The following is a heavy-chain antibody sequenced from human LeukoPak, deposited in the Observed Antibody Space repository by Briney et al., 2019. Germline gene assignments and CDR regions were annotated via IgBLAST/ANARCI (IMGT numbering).Heavy chain of an antibody. D-gene: IGHD6-19*01. J-gene: IGHJ4*02. CDR3: ASFRITVAGRTGLDY. CDR2: IKQDGSEK. V-gene: IGHV3-7*01. Sequence: GGSLRLSCAASGFTFSNYWMSWVRQAPGKGLEWVANIKQDGSEKYYVDSVKGRFTISRDNAKNSLYLQMNSLRAEDTAVYYRASFRITVAGRTGLDYWGQGTLVTVSS. CDR1: GFTFSNYW.